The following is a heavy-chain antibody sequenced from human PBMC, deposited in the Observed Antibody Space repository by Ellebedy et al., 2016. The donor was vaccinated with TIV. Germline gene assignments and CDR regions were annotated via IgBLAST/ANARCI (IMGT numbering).Heavy chain of an antibody. J-gene: IGHJ4*02. V-gene: IGHV3-30-3*01. D-gene: IGHD6-19*01. CDR1: GFTFSSYA. Sequence: GESLKISCAASGFTFSSYAMHWVRQAPGKGLEWVAVISYDGSNKYYADSVKGRFTISRDNSKNTLYLQMNSLRAEDTAVYYCARGVDAVAIDYWGQGTLVTVSS. CDR2: ISYDGSNK. CDR3: ARGVDAVAIDY.